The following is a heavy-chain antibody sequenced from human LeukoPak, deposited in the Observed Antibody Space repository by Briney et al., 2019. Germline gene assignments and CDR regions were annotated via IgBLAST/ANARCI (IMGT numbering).Heavy chain of an antibody. CDR2: IIPIFGTA. CDR1: GGTFSSYA. D-gene: IGHD3-22*01. CDR3: ASQFGYYDSSGYYPY. V-gene: IGHV1-69*13. J-gene: IGHJ4*02. Sequence: ASVKVSCKASGGTFSSYAISWVRQAPGQGLEWMGGIIPIFGTANYAQKFQGRVTITADESTSTAYMELSSLRSEDTAVYYCASQFGYYDSSGYYPYWGQGTLVTVSS.